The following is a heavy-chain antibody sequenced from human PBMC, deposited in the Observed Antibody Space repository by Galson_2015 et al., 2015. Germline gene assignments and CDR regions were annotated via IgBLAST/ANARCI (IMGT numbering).Heavy chain of an antibody. V-gene: IGHV3-30*03. J-gene: IGHJ4*02. D-gene: IGHD2-15*01. Sequence: SLRLSCAASGFTFSNYGMQWVRQAPGKGLECVAVTSYGGSDKYYADPVKGRFTISRDNSRNTLYLQMNSLRAEDTALYYCARVLPGISGGDYWGQGTLVTVSS. CDR3: ARVLPGISGGDY. CDR2: TSYGGSDK. CDR1: GFTFSNYG.